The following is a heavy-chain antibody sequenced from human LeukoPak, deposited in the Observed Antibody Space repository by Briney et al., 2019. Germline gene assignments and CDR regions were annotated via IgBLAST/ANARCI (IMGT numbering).Heavy chain of an antibody. D-gene: IGHD3-10*01. Sequence: PGGSLRLSCAASGLTFGSYWMNWVRQAPGKGLEWVAVISYDGNNKYYADSVKGRFTISRDSSKNTLYLQMNSLRAEDTAVYYCALVGDYYGMDVWGQGTTVTVSS. V-gene: IGHV3-30*03. J-gene: IGHJ6*02. CDR2: ISYDGNNK. CDR3: ALVGDYYGMDV. CDR1: GLTFGSYW.